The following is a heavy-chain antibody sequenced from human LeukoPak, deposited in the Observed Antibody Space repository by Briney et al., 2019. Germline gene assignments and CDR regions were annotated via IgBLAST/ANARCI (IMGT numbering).Heavy chain of an antibody. V-gene: IGHV4-59*08. CDR2: MSDSGST. CDR1: GASISSYY. J-gene: IGHJ2*01. Sequence: SETLSLTCTVSGASISSYYLSWVRQPPGQGLEWIGCMSDSGSTNYNPSLKGRVTISADTSKNHFSLKLSSVTAADTAVYYCTGRKYFALWGRGTLVTVAS. CDR3: TGRKYFAL.